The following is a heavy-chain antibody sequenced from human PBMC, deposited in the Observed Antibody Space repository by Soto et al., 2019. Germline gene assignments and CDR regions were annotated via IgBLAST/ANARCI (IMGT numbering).Heavy chain of an antibody. J-gene: IGHJ6*03. CDR1: GFTVSTNY. CDR3: ARDHRVSYAIAYYYYMDV. D-gene: IGHD2-21*01. Sequence: EVQLVESGGGLVQPGGSLRLSCAASGFTVSTNYMNWVRQAPGKGLEWVSVVYSDGTTYYADSVKGRFTISRDNSKNTLSLQMNSLRAEDTAVYYCARDHRVSYAIAYYYYMDVWGKGTTVTVSS. V-gene: IGHV3-66*01. CDR2: VYSDGTT.